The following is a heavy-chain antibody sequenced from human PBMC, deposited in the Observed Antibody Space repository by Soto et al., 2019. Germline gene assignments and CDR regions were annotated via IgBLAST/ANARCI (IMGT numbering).Heavy chain of an antibody. CDR3: ARDGQPIGAFDI. V-gene: IGHV4-38-2*02. D-gene: IGHD2-21*01. CDR1: GYSISSGYY. CDR2: IYHSGST. Sequence: SETLSLTCAVSGYSISSGYYWGWIRQPPGKGLEWIGSIYHSGSTYYNPSLKSRVTISVDTSKNQFSLKLSSVTAADTAVYYCARDGQPIGAFDIWGQGTMVTVSS. J-gene: IGHJ3*02.